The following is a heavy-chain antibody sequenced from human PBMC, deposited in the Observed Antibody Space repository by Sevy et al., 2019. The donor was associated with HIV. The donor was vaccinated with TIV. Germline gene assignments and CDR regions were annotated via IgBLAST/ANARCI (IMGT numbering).Heavy chain of an antibody. D-gene: IGHD1-26*01. CDR2: ISSSSSTI. CDR1: GFTFSSYS. Sequence: GGSLRLSCAASGFTFSSYSMNWVRQAPGKGLEWVSYISSSSSTIYYADSVKGRFTISRDNAKNSLYLQMNSLRAEDTAVYYCARVFYRNWFDPWGQGTLVTASS. J-gene: IGHJ5*02. V-gene: IGHV3-48*01. CDR3: ARVFYRNWFDP.